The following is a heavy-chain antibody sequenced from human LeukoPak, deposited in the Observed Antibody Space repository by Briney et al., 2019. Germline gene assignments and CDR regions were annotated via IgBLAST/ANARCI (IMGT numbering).Heavy chain of an antibody. D-gene: IGHD3-10*01. V-gene: IGHV3-49*04. J-gene: IGHJ3*01. CDR3: SKGVSPHAPFDAFDV. CDR1: GFTFADYA. Sequence: GGSLRLSCTVSGFTFADYAMSWVRQAPGKGPEWVGFIRTQPYGGSTRYAASVKGRFTISRDDSKSIAYLQMNGLKTEDTAIYYCSKGVSPHAPFDAFDVWGLGTLVTVSS. CDR2: IRTQPYGGST.